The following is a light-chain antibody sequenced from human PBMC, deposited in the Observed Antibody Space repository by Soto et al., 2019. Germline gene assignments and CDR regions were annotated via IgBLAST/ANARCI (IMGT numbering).Light chain of an antibody. Sequence: HSALTQPASVSGSPGQSITISCTGTSSDVGGYNYVSWYQQHPGKAPKLMIYDVSNRPSGVSNRFSGSKSGNTASLTISGLQAEYEADYYCSSYTSSSFYVFGTGTKLTVL. CDR2: DVS. J-gene: IGLJ1*01. V-gene: IGLV2-14*01. CDR3: SSYTSSSFYV. CDR1: SSDVGGYNY.